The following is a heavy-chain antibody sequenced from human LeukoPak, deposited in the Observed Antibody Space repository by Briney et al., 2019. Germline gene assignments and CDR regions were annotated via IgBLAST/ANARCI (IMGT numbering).Heavy chain of an antibody. CDR3: ARDSPRAAAFDY. CDR2: IKQDGSEK. Sequence: PGGSLRLSCAASGFTLSSYWMSWVRQAPGEGLEWVANIKQDGSEKYYVDSVKGRFTISRDNAKTSLYLQMNSLRAEETAVYYCARDSPRAAAFDYWGQETLVTVSS. J-gene: IGHJ4*02. D-gene: IGHD6-13*01. CDR1: GFTLSSYW. V-gene: IGHV3-7*01.